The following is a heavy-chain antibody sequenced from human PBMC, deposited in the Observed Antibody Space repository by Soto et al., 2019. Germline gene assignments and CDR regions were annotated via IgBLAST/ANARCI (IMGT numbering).Heavy chain of an antibody. CDR3: ASLMYCSSTSCYNPTPYGMDV. D-gene: IGHD2-2*02. J-gene: IGHJ6*02. V-gene: IGHV1-2*02. CDR1: GYTFTGYY. Sequence: ASVKVSCKASGYTFTGYYMHWVRQAPGQGLEWMGWINPNSGGTNYAQKFQGRVTMTRDTPISTAYMELSRLRSDDTAVYYCASLMYCSSTSCYNPTPYGMDVWGQGTTVTVSS. CDR2: INPNSGGT.